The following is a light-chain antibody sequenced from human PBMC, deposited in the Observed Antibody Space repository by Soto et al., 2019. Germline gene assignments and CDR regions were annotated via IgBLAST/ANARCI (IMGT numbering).Light chain of an antibody. CDR3: QEYYSNPLT. Sequence: DIVMTQSPDSLAVSLGERATINCKSSQSVLSSYDSKNYLAWHQQKPGQPPKLLIYWASTRESGVPERFSGSGSGTDFALTISSLQAEDVAVYYCQEYYSNPLTFGQGTRLEIK. CDR2: WAS. CDR1: QSVLSSYDSKNY. V-gene: IGKV4-1*01. J-gene: IGKJ5*01.